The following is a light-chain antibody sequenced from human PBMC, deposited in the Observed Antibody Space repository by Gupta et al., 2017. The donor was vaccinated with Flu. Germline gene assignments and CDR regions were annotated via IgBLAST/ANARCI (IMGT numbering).Light chain of an antibody. J-gene: IGLJ3*02. CDR3: EVWDDSLNGHLV. Sequence: QSVLTQSPSASGTPGQRVTISCSGPSSSFGRYFVSWYQVRPGTGPRLLISKNSQRPSGGSDRFSGSKSGTSASPAVSGLRAEDQADYYCEVWDDSLNGHLVFGGGTKLTVL. CDR1: SSSFGRYF. CDR2: KNS. V-gene: IGLV1-47*01.